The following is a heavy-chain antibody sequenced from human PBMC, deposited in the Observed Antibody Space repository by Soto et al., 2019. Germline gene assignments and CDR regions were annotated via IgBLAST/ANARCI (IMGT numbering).Heavy chain of an antibody. V-gene: IGHV4-59*08. D-gene: IGHD2-2*01. Sequence: QVQLQESGPGLVKPSETLSLTCTVSGGSISSYYWSWIRQPPGKGLEWIGYIYYSGSTNYNPSLKGRAPISVDTSKNMCALKLSSVTAADTAVYGCARFSSTSRYVVDWGQGTLVTVSS. CDR3: ARFSSTSRYVVD. CDR2: IYYSGST. J-gene: IGHJ4*02. CDR1: GGSISSYY.